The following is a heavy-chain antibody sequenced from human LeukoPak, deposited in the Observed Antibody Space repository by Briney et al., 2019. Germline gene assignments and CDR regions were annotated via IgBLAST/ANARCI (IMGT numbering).Heavy chain of an antibody. D-gene: IGHD3-10*01. Sequence: ASVKVSCKASGYTFTNYGISWVRQAPGQGLEWMGWISGYNGNTNYAQKVQGRVTMTTDTSTNTAYMELRSLRSDDTAVYYCARVAPHRRLAVSGLVYFDYWGQGTLVTVSS. J-gene: IGHJ4*02. CDR3: ARVAPHRRLAVSGLVYFDY. CDR2: ISGYNGNT. V-gene: IGHV1-18*01. CDR1: GYTFTNYG.